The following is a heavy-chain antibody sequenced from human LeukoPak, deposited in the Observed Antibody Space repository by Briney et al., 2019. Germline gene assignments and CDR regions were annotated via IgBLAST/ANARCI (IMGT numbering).Heavy chain of an antibody. J-gene: IGHJ4*02. V-gene: IGHV4-39*01. D-gene: IGHD3-16*01. Sequence: KPSETLSLTCTISGSSITSVSHYWGWIRQPPGKGLEWIGDIYYTGSTYYSPSLRSRVTMSIHTSENQFSLRLNSVTAVDTAVYYCARRWGNIVGVTYEYWGQGTLVTVSS. CDR2: IYYTGST. CDR1: GSSITSVSHY. CDR3: ARRWGNIVGVTYEY.